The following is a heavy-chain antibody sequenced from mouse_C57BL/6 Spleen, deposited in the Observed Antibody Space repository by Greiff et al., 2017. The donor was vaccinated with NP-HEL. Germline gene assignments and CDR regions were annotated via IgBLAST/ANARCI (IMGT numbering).Heavy chain of an antibody. J-gene: IGHJ4*01. CDR1: GYTFTSYW. Sequence: VQLQQPGAELVKPGASVKMSCKASGYTFTSYWITWVKQRPGPGLEWIGDIYPGSGSTNYNEKFKSKATLTVDTSSSTAYMQLSSLTSEDSAVYYCARGRDYLYAMDYWGQGTSVTVSS. D-gene: IGHD2-4*01. V-gene: IGHV1-55*01. CDR2: IYPGSGST. CDR3: ARGRDYLYAMDY.